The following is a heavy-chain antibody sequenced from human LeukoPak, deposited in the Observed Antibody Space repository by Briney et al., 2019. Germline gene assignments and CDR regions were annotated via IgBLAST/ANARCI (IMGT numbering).Heavy chain of an antibody. CDR3: ARGEALRYSSSWYELDP. D-gene: IGHD6-13*01. J-gene: IGHJ5*02. V-gene: IGHV7-4-1*02. Sequence: ASVKVSCKASGYTFTSYGISWVRQAPGQGLEWMGWINTNTGNPTYAQGFTGRFVFSLDTSVSTAYLQISSLKAEDTAVYYCARGEALRYSSSWYELDPWGQGTLVTVSS. CDR2: INTNTGNP. CDR1: GYTFTSYG.